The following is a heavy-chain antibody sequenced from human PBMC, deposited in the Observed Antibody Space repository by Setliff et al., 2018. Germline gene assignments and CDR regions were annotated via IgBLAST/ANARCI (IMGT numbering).Heavy chain of an antibody. J-gene: IGHJ4*02. CDR2: FFHTGNT. D-gene: IGHD3-3*02. V-gene: IGHV4-38-2*02. CDR3: ARHLWGRYMAESSDYFDY. Sequence: SETLSLTCTVSGYSISSGYYWGGIRQPTGKGLEWLGSFFHTGNTYYNPSLEGRVTISVDTSNNQFSLKLSSVTAADTAVYYCARHLWGRYMAESSDYFDYWGQGSLVTVSS. CDR1: GYSISSGYY.